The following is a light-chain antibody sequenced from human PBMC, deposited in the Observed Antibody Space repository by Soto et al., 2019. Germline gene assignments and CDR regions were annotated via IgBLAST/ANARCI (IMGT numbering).Light chain of an antibody. CDR3: SSYAGTNARV. CDR2: EVN. Sequence: QSVLTQPPSASGTPGQRVTISCSGTSSNIGTYTVNWYQQLPGTAPKLMIFEVNRRPSGVPDRFSGSKSGNTASLTVSGLQAEDEADYYCSSYAGTNARVFGRGTKLTVL. CDR1: SSNIGTYT. V-gene: IGLV1-44*01. J-gene: IGLJ3*02.